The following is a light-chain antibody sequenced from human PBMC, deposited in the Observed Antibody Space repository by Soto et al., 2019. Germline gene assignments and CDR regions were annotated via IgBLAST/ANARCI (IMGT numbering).Light chain of an antibody. Sequence: DIVMTQSPDSLAVSLGERATINSKSSQSVLYSSNNKNYLAWYQQKPGQPPKLLIYWASTRESGVPDRFSGSGSGTDFTLTISSLQAEDLAVYYCQQYYSTPFTFGPGTKVDIK. V-gene: IGKV4-1*01. J-gene: IGKJ3*01. CDR1: QSVLYSSNNKNY. CDR2: WAS. CDR3: QQYYSTPFT.